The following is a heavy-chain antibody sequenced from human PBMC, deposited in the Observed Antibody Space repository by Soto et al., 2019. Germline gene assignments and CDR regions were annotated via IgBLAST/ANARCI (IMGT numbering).Heavy chain of an antibody. J-gene: IGHJ1*01. Sequence: SVKVSCKASGYTFTYRYLHWVRQAPGQALEWMGWITPFNGNTNYAQKFQDRVTITRDRSMSTAYMELSSLRSEDTAMYYCAMGPSVRPNMGYSGYDSFSYFQHWGQGTLVTVSS. D-gene: IGHD5-12*01. CDR1: GYTFTYRY. V-gene: IGHV1-45*02. CDR2: ITPFNGNT. CDR3: AMGPSVRPNMGYSGYDSFSYFQH.